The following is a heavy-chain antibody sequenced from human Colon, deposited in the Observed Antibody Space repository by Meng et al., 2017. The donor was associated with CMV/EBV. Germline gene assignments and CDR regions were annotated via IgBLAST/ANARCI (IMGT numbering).Heavy chain of an antibody. CDR3: AREGYYSGTTGYYYDS. Sequence: SQNRSLTGAVSGDSVSSNSAAWNWIRQSPSRGLEWLGRTYYRSKWYNDYAVSVKSRIIINADTSKNQFSLQLNSVTPEDTAVYYCAREGYYSGTTGYYYDSWGQGTLVTVSS. CDR1: GDSVSSNSAA. V-gene: IGHV6-1*01. J-gene: IGHJ5*01. D-gene: IGHD3-22*01. CDR2: TYYRSKWYN.